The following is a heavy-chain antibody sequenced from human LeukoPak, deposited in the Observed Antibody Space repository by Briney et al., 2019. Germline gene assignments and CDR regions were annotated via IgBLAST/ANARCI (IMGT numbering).Heavy chain of an antibody. Sequence: SETLSLTCTVSGGSISIYYWSWIRQPPGKGLEWIGYIYDSGSTNYNPSLKSRVTISVDTSKNQCSLKLSSVTAADTAVYYCARGIGGNSHYYYMDVWGKGTTVTVSS. D-gene: IGHD4-23*01. CDR2: IYDSGST. CDR1: GGSISIYY. J-gene: IGHJ6*03. CDR3: ARGIGGNSHYYYMDV. V-gene: IGHV4-59*01.